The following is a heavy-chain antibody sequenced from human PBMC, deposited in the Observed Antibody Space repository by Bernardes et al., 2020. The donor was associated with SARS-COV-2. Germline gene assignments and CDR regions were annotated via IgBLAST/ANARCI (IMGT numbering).Heavy chain of an antibody. CDR1: GFTFSDYG. J-gene: IGHJ1*01. CDR2: IWYDGSNK. Sequence: GGSLRLSCAASGFTFSDYGMHWVRQAPGKGLEWMAVIWYDGSNKYYADSVKGRFTISRDNSKNILYLQMNSLRAEDTAIYYCARPQGGGYSSGWSLTFQHWGQGILVTVSS. V-gene: IGHV3-33*08. D-gene: IGHD6-19*01. CDR3: ARPQGGGYSSGWSLTFQH.